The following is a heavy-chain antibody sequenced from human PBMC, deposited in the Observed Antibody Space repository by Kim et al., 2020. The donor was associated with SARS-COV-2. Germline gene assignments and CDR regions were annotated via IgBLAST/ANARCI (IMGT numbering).Heavy chain of an antibody. V-gene: IGHV4-59*01. CDR2: IYYSGST. D-gene: IGHD2-15*01. CDR3: ARADCSGGSCYWSKDFDY. Sequence: SETLSLTCTVSGGSISSYYWSWIRQPPGKGLEWIGYIYYSGSTNYNPSLKSRVTISVDTSKNQFSLKLNSVTAADTAVYYCARADCSGGSCYWSKDFDYWGQRTLFTVSS. J-gene: IGHJ4*02. CDR1: GGSISSYY.